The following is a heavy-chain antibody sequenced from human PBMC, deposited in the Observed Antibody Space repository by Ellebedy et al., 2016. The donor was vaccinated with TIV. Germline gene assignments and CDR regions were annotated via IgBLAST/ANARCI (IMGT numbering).Heavy chain of an antibody. V-gene: IGHV1-18*04. CDR1: GYTFSSYG. CDR2: ISAYNGDT. D-gene: IGHD2/OR15-2a*01. J-gene: IGHJ5*02. CDR3: ARGFYEKFDP. Sequence: ASVKVSCKASGYTFSSYGISWVRQAPGQGLEWLGWISAYNGDTNYAEKFQGRVTMTTDTFASTAYLELRSLRSDDTAVYYCARGFYEKFDPWGQGTLVTVSS.